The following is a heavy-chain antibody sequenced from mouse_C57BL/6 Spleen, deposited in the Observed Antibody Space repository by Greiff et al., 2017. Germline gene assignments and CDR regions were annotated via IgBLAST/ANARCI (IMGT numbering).Heavy chain of an antibody. CDR3: APPLYSNYFYAMDY. Sequence: EVQLQQSGPELVKPGASVKMSCKASGYTFTDYNMHWVKQSHGKSLEWIGYINPNNGGTSYNQKFKGKATLTVNKSSSTAYMELRSLTSEDSAVYYCAPPLYSNYFYAMDYWGQGTSVTVSS. CDR2: INPNNGGT. J-gene: IGHJ4*01. D-gene: IGHD2-5*01. V-gene: IGHV1-22*01. CDR1: GYTFTDYN.